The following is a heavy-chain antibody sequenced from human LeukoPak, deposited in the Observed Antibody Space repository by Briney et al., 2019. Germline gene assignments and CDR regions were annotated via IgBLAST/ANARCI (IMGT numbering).Heavy chain of an antibody. CDR1: GGTFSSYA. V-gene: IGHV1-69*04. J-gene: IGHJ4*02. Sequence: ASVKVSCKASGGTFSSYAISWVRQAPGQGLEWMGRIIPILGIANYAQKFQGRVTITADKSTSTAYMELSSLRSGDTAVYYCARDSSLGRVLYDYWGQGTLVTVSS. CDR3: ARDSSLGRVLYDY. CDR2: IIPILGIA. D-gene: IGHD1-26*01.